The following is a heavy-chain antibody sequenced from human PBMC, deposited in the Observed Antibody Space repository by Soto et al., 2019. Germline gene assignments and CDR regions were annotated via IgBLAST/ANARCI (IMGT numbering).Heavy chain of an antibody. V-gene: IGHV3-23*01. D-gene: IGHD4-17*01. CDR3: AKVSSLYGDYVPSSGLDGF. CDR2: ITYIGGAT. J-gene: IGHJ4*02. Sequence: EAQLLESGGGFVQPGGSLRLSCAASGFTFSSYAMAWVRQAPGKGLEWVSGITYIGGATFYADSVKGRFTISRDNVRNTLYLQMNRLRVEDTAVYYCAKVSSLYGDYVPSSGLDGFWGQGTLVTVSS. CDR1: GFTFSSYA.